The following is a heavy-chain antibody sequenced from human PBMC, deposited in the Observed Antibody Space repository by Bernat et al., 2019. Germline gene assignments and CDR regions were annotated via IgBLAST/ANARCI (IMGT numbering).Heavy chain of an antibody. CDR3: ARLITVGPWRFDS. CDR1: GFTVNSNY. J-gene: IGHJ4*02. CDR2: IYTGGTT. D-gene: IGHD4-23*01. Sequence: EVQLVETGGDLIQPGGSLRLSCAASGFTVNSNYMTWVRQTPGKGLGWVSIIYTGGTTYYAESVKGRFTSSRDNSKNTLYLQMNSLRAEDTAVYYCARLITVGPWRFDSWGQGTLVTVSS. V-gene: IGHV3-53*02.